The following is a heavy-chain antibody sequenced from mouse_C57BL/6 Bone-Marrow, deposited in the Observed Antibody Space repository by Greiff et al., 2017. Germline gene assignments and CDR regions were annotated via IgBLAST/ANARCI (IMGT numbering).Heavy chain of an antibody. Sequence: VQLQHSGAELVKPGASVKMSCKASGYTFTTYPIEWMKQNHGKSLEWIGNFHPYNDDTKYNEKFKGKATLTVEKSSSTVYLEPSRLTSDDSAVYYCARWSNYVVYPFDYWCQGTSVTVSS. CDR2: FHPYNDDT. CDR1: GYTFTTYP. D-gene: IGHD2-5*01. J-gene: IGHJ4*01. V-gene: IGHV1-47*01. CDR3: ARWSNYVVYPFDY.